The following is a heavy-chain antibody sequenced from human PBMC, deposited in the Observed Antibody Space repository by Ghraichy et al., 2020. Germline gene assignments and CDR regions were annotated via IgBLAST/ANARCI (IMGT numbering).Heavy chain of an antibody. CDR3: AREGEGGAAFDY. J-gene: IGHJ4*02. Sequence: SETLSLTCTVSGGSISSYYWSWIRQPPGKGLEWIGYIYYSGSTNYNPSLKSRVTISVDTSKNQFSLKLSSETAADTAVYYCAREGEGGAAFDYWGQGTLVTVSS. V-gene: IGHV4-59*01. CDR1: GGSISSYY. D-gene: IGHD3-16*01. CDR2: IYYSGST.